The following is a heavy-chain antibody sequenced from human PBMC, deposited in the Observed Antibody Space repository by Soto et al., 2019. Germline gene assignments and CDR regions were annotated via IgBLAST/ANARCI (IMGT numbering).Heavy chain of an antibody. Sequence: PGGSLRLSCAASGFTFSTYTMTWVRQAPGKGLEWVSSVGGSGDGTYYADSVKGRFTISRDNSKNTLYLQMNSLRAEDTAIYYCEREQGWGATDIWGQGTTVTVSS. CDR1: GFTFSTYT. CDR2: VGGSGDGT. CDR3: EREQGWGATDI. V-gene: IGHV3-23*01. D-gene: IGHD1-26*01. J-gene: IGHJ3*02.